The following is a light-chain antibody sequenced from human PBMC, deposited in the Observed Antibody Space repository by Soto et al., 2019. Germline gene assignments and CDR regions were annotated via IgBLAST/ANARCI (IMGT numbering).Light chain of an antibody. CDR1: QSISSW. CDR3: QQYNSYSWT. V-gene: IGKV1-5*03. J-gene: IGKJ1*01. Sequence: DIQMTQSPSTLSASVGDRVTITCRASQSISSWLAWYQQKQGKXPKLLIYKASSLESGVPSRFSGSGSGTELTLTISSLQPDDFETYDCQQYNSYSWTFGQGTKVDIK. CDR2: KAS.